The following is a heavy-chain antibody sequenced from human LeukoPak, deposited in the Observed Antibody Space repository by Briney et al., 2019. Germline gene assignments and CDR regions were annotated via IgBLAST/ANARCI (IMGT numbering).Heavy chain of an antibody. J-gene: IGHJ5*02. CDR3: VGTPSIAATGALWWFDP. D-gene: IGHD6-13*01. Sequence: SETLSLTCTVSGGSISSYYWSWIRQPPGKGLEWTGYIYYIGSTNYNPSLKSRVTISVDTSKNQFSLKLSSVTAADTAIYYCVGTPSIAATGALWWFDPWGQGTPVTVSS. CDR1: GGSISSYY. CDR2: IYYIGST. V-gene: IGHV4-59*01.